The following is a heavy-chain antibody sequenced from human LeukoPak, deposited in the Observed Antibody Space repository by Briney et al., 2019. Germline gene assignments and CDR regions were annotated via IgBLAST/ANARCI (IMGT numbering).Heavy chain of an antibody. D-gene: IGHD2-2*02. Sequence: GASVKVSCKASGYTFTGYYMHWVRQAPGQGLEWMGWINPNSGGTNYAQKFQGRVTMTRDTSISTAYMELSRLRSDDTAVYYCARDIRVPAAIIGYYYYYYGMDVWGQGTTVTVSS. CDR3: ARDIRVPAAIIGYYYYYYGMDV. CDR2: INPNSGGT. J-gene: IGHJ6*02. CDR1: GYTFTGYY. V-gene: IGHV1-2*02.